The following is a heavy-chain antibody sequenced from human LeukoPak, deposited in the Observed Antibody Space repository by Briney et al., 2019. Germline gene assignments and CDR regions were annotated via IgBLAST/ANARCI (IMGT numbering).Heavy chain of an antibody. D-gene: IGHD3-22*01. V-gene: IGHV4-4*07. J-gene: IGHJ4*02. CDR1: GGSISSYY. CDR3: ARVYYYDSSGYYPTYYFDY. CDR2: IYTSGST. Sequence: PSETLSLTCTVSGGSISSYYWSWIRQPAGKGLEWIGRIYTSGSTNYNPSLKSRVTMSVDTSKNQFSLKLSSVTAADTAVYYCARVYYYDSSGYYPTYYFDYWGQGTLVTVSS.